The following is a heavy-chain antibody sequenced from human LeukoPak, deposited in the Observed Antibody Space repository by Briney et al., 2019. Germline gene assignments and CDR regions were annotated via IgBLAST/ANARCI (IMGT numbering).Heavy chain of an antibody. J-gene: IGHJ5*02. CDR3: ARDLGYSRHNWFDP. V-gene: IGHV3-21*01. CDR2: ISSSSSYI. Sequence: PGGSLRLSCAASGFTFSIYDMTWVRQTPGKGLEWVSSISSSSSYIYYADSVKGRFTISRDNAKNSLYLQMNSLRAEDTAVYYCARDLGYSRHNWFDPWGQGTLVTVSS. D-gene: IGHD5-12*01. CDR1: GFTFSIYD.